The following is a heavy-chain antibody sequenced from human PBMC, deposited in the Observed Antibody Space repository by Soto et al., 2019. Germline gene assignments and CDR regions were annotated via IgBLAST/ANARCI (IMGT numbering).Heavy chain of an antibody. V-gene: IGHV1-69*12. Sequence: QVQLVQSGAEVKKPGSSVKVSCKASGGTFSSYAISWVRQAPGQGLEWMGGIIPIFGTANYAQKFQGRVTVTADESTRTAYLEPGSLRSEDTAVYYCARDVLAGDYYGMDVWGQGTTVTVSS. CDR2: IIPIFGTA. CDR3: ARDVLAGDYYGMDV. J-gene: IGHJ6*02. D-gene: IGHD6-13*01. CDR1: GGTFSSYA.